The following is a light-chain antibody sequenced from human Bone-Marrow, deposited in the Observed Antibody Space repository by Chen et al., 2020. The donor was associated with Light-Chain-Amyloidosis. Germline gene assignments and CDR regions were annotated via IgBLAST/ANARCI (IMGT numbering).Light chain of an antibody. CDR1: QRISNY. CDR2: AAS. J-gene: IGKJ5*01. Sequence: IQITQSPSSLSASVGDRVTITCRASQRISNYLNWYQQKPGKAPKLLIHAASTLQSGVPLRFSGSGSGTDFILTISSVQPEDFAIYYCQQSYSMSAITFGQGTRLEIK. V-gene: IGKV1-39*01. CDR3: QQSYSMSAIT.